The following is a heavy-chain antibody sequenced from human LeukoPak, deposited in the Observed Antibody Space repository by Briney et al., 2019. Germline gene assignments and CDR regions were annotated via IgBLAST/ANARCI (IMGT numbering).Heavy chain of an antibody. Sequence: TGRTLGLSFAASGFTSSNYSTYWIFKDPGKRQIRISGINTDGATTNPADSVKGRFTISRDTAKDILYLKMNSLRADDTAVYYCARGTLKTTVATYGFDIWGQGTMVTVSS. J-gene: IGHJ3*02. CDR2: INTDGATT. CDR1: GFTSSNYS. CDR3: ARGTLKTTVATYGFDI. V-gene: IGHV3-74*01. D-gene: IGHD4-17*01.